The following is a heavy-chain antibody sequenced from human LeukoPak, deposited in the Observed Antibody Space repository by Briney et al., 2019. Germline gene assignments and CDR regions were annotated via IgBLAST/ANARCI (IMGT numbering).Heavy chain of an antibody. V-gene: IGHV4-34*01. CDR3: ARAQYSSRIYGMDV. CDR1: GGSFSGYY. J-gene: IGHJ6*02. CDR2: INHSGST. Sequence: SETLSLTCAVYGGSFSGYYWSWIRQPPGKGLEWIGEINHSGSTNYNPSLKSRVTISVDTSKNQFSLKLSSVTAADTAVYYCARAQYSSRIYGMDVWGQGTTVTVSS. D-gene: IGHD6-13*01.